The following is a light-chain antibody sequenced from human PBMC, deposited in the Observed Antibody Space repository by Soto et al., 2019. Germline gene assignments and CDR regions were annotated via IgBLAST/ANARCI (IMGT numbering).Light chain of an antibody. CDR2: GAS. CDR1: QSVIIN. Sequence: ETVMTQSPATLSVSPGERSTLSCRASQSVIINLAWYHQKPCHAPSLLIFGASTRATGIPIRFSGSGSGTEFTLTISSLQSEDFAVYYCQQYKDWPLITFGQGTRLEIK. CDR3: QQYKDWPLIT. J-gene: IGKJ5*01. V-gene: IGKV3-15*01.